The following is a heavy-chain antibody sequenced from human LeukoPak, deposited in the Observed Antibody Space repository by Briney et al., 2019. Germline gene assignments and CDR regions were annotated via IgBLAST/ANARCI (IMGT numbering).Heavy chain of an antibody. J-gene: IGHJ4*02. D-gene: IGHD3-10*01. CDR1: GFTFSSYG. CDR2: ISYDGSNK. V-gene: IGHV3-30*18. Sequence: GGSLRLSCAASGFTFSSYGMHWVRQAPGKGLEWVAVISYDGSNKYYADPVKGRFTISRDNSKNTLYLQMNSLRVEDTAVYYCAKDVRALNNYGSGSSGFYWGQGTLVSVSS. CDR3: AKDVRALNNYGSGSSGFY.